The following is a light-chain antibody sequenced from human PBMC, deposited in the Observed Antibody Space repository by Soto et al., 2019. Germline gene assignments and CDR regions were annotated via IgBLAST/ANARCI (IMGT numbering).Light chain of an antibody. J-gene: IGKJ1*01. Sequence: EIVMTQSPATLSVSPGERATLSCRASQSVNSNLAWYQQKPGQAPRLLIYGASTRATGIPARFSGSGSETEFTLTISSLQSEDFAVYYCQQYNNWWTFGQGTKVEIQ. CDR1: QSVNSN. V-gene: IGKV3-15*01. CDR2: GAS. CDR3: QQYNNWWT.